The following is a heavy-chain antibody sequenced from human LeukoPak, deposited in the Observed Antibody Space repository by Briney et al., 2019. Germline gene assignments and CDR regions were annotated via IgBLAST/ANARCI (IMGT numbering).Heavy chain of an antibody. CDR2: ISAYNGNT. D-gene: IGHD2-8*02. CDR1: GYTFTSYG. CDR3: ARDSTVGKNWFDP. V-gene: IGHV1-18*01. Sequence: ASVKVSCKASGYTFTSYGISWVRQAPGQGLEWMGWISAYNGNTNYAQKLQGRVTMTTDTSTSTAYMDLSGLRSEDTALYYCARDSTVGKNWFDPWGQGTLVTVSS. J-gene: IGHJ5*02.